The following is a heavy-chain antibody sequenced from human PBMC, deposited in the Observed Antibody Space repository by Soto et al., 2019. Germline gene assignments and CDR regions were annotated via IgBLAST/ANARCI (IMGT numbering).Heavy chain of an antibody. CDR2: IYYSGST. Sequence: QLQLQESGPGLVKPSETLSLTCTVSGGSISSSSYYWGWIRQPPGKGLEWIGSIYYSGSTYYNPSLKSRVTISVDTSQDQFSLKLSSVTAADTAVYYCARQGRTMVRGVIGNWFDPWGQGILATVSS. D-gene: IGHD3-10*01. CDR3: ARQGRTMVRGVIGNWFDP. J-gene: IGHJ5*02. CDR1: GGSISSSSYY. V-gene: IGHV4-39*01.